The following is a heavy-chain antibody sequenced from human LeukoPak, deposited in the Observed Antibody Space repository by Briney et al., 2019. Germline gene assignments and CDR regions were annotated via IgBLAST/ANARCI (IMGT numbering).Heavy chain of an antibody. CDR3: AKDMDDVVVASAGGYFDY. CDR1: GFTFSSYG. J-gene: IGHJ4*02. Sequence: PGGSLRLSCAASGFTFSSYGMHWVRQAPGKGLEWVAFIRYDGSNKYYADSVKGRFTISRDNSKNTLYLQMNSLRAEDTAVYYCAKDMDDVVVASAGGYFDYWGRGTLVTVSS. D-gene: IGHD2-15*01. CDR2: IRYDGSNK. V-gene: IGHV3-30*02.